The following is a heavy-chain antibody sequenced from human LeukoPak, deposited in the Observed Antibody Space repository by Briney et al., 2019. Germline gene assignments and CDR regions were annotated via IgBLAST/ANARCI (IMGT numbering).Heavy chain of an antibody. CDR3: AREDNFWSGYSGDGMDV. CDR1: GFTFSSYT. CDR2: VSGSGGST. J-gene: IGHJ6*02. Sequence: GGSLRLSCAASGFTFSSYTMSWVRQAPGKGLEWVSGVSGSGGSTHYADSVKGRFTISRDNSKNTLYLQMNSLRAEDTAVYYCAREDNFWSGYSGDGMDVWGQGTTVTVSS. D-gene: IGHD3-3*01. V-gene: IGHV3-23*01.